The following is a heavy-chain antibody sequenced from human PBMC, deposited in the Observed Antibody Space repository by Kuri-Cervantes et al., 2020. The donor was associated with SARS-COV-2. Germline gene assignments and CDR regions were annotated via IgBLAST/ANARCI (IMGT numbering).Heavy chain of an antibody. Sequence: GESLKISCAASGFSLNDYGMNWVRLAPGRGLEWVSYISNTAGTIYYADSVRGRFTISRDNAKNLLFLQMSSLRDGDTAVYYCTRGGDYVDHWGQGALVTSPQ. CDR3: TRGGDYVDH. CDR2: ISNTAGTI. V-gene: IGHV3-48*02. CDR1: GFSLNDYG. J-gene: IGHJ4*02.